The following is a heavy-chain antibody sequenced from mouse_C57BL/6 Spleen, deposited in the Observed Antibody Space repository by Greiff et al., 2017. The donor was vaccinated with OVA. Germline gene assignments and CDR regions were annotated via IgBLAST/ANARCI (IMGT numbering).Heavy chain of an antibody. CDR3: ARGDYGSSHYFDY. CDR1: GYTFTDYY. CDR2: IYPGSGNT. J-gene: IGHJ2*01. D-gene: IGHD1-1*01. Sequence: QVQLKQSGAELVRPGASVKLSCKASGYTFTDYYINWVKQRPGQGLEWIARIYPGSGNTYYNEKFKGKATLTAEKSSSTAYMQLSSLTSEDSAVYFCARGDYGSSHYFDYWGQGTTLTVSS. V-gene: IGHV1-76*01.